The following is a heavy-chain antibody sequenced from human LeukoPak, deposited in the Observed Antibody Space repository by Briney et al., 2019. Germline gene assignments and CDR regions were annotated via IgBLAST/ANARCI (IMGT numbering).Heavy chain of an antibody. CDR1: GFTFSSYD. Sequence: GGSLRLSCAASGFTFSSYDIHWVRQAPGKGLEWISYISSSGSTIYYADSVKGRFTISRDNAKNSFYLQMSSLRVEDTAVYYCARQISPHYYYYMDVWGKGTTVTISS. CDR3: ARQISPHYYYYMDV. J-gene: IGHJ6*03. CDR2: ISSSGSTI. V-gene: IGHV3-48*03.